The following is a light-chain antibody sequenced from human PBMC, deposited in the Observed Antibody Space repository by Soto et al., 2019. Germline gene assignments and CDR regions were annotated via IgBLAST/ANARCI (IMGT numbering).Light chain of an antibody. CDR1: QSVSSN. CDR3: QQYNNWPPYT. V-gene: IGKV3-15*01. J-gene: IGKJ2*01. CDR2: GSS. Sequence: EIVMTQSPATLSVSPGERATLSCRASQSVSSNFAWYQQKPGQAPRLLIYGSSTRATGIPAWLSGSGSGTEFTLTISTLQSEDFAVYYCQQYNNWPPYTFGQGTKLEIK.